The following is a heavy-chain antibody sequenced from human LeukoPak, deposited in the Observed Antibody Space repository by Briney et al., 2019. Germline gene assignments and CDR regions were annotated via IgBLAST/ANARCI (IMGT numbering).Heavy chain of an antibody. CDR3: GRRRGRITPDYYYMYV. CDR1: GFTFSSYS. Sequence: GGSLRLSCAASGFTFSSYSMNWVRQAPGKGLEWVSSISSSSSYIYYADSVKGRFTISRDNAKNSLYLQMNSLRAEDTAVYYCGRRRGRITPDYYYMYVWGKGTTVTVSS. J-gene: IGHJ6*03. V-gene: IGHV3-21*01. CDR2: ISSSSSYI. D-gene: IGHD4-23*01.